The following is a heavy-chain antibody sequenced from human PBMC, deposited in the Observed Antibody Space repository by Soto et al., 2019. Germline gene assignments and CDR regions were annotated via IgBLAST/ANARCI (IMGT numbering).Heavy chain of an antibody. J-gene: IGHJ3*01. CDR3: ASWHEREHAYDV. CDR2: LCDVDGS. Sequence: DVQLVESGGGLIQPGESLRLSCAAFGLPVSGKQYVAWVRQAPGKGLEWVSDLCDVDGSFYADSVKGRFTTSSDSSKTTVYIQMNGLRPDDTAVYYCASWHEREHAYDVWGQGTTVTVSS. CDR1: GLPVSGKQY. D-gene: IGHD1-1*01. V-gene: IGHV3-53*01.